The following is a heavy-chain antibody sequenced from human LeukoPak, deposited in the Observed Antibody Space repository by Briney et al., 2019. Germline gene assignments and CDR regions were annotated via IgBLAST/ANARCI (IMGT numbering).Heavy chain of an antibody. Sequence: GGSLRLSCEASGFTFSNYWMTWVRQAPGKGLEWVANIKQDGSETYYADSVKGRFTLSRDNARNSLFSQMKYVGVDDTAVYYCARGGVTGTADYWGQGTQVTVSS. J-gene: IGHJ4*02. D-gene: IGHD1-1*01. V-gene: IGHV3-7*01. CDR1: GFTFSNYW. CDR2: IKQDGSET. CDR3: ARGGVTGTADY.